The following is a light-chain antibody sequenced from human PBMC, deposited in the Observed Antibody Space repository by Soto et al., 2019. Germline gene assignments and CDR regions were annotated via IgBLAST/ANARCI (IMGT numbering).Light chain of an antibody. CDR2: GAS. Sequence: EIVMSQSLATLSVSPGDRVTLSCRASQSLNTNFAWYHQKPGQAPRLLIYGASTRATGAPARFSGSGSGTEFTLTISSLQSEDFAVYYCQQYKNWPPYTFGQGTKVDIK. CDR3: QQYKNWPPYT. CDR1: QSLNTN. V-gene: IGKV3-15*01. J-gene: IGKJ2*01.